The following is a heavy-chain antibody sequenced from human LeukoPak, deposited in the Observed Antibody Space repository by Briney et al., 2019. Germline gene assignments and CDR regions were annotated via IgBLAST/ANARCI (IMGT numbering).Heavy chain of an antibody. CDR1: GFTFSSYA. CDR3: AKDSLGYSSGFDAFDI. CDR2: ISGSGGST. J-gene: IGHJ3*02. V-gene: IGHV3-23*01. D-gene: IGHD6-19*01. Sequence: PGGSLRLSCAASGFTFSSYAMSWVRQAPGKGLEWVSAISGSGGSTYYADSVKGRFTISRDNSKNTLYLQMNSLRAEDTAVYYCAKDSLGYSSGFDAFDIWGQGIMVTVSS.